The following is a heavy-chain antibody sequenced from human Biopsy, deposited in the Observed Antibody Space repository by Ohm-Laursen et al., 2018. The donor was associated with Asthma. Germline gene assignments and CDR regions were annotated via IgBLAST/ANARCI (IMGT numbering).Heavy chain of an antibody. V-gene: IGHV4-39*01. CDR2: ISYGGKT. J-gene: IGHJ6*02. CDR1: GGSMTPTSHY. D-gene: IGHD3-3*01. Sequence: GTLSLTCAVSGGSMTPTSHYWDWIRQAPGKGLEWIGYISYGGKTSYNPSLKNRVTISRDTSKNQLSLRLTSVTAADTAVYFCARRITIFGVVQKDHGMDAWGQGTTVTVSS. CDR3: ARRITIFGVVQKDHGMDA.